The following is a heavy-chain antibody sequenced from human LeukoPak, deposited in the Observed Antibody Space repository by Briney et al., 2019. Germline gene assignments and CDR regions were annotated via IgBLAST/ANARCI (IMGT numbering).Heavy chain of an antibody. J-gene: IGHJ3*02. CDR1: GGSISSGSHY. CDR3: ARGFRYGSGSYYIDDAFDI. CDR2: IYYTGST. Sequence: SETLSLTCTVSGGSISSGSHYWGWIRQPPGKGLEWIGNIYYTGSTNYNPSLKSRVTISVDTSKNQFSLKLSSVTAAGTAVYYCARGFRYGSGSYYIDDAFDIWGQGTMVTVSS. D-gene: IGHD3-10*01. V-gene: IGHV4-39*07.